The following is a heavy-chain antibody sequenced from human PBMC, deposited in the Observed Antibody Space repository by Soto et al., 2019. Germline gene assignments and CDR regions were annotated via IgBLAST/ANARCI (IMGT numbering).Heavy chain of an antibody. V-gene: IGHV1-8*01. CDR2: MNPNSGNT. CDR3: ARGEGDTIFGVVITYNWFDP. J-gene: IGHJ5*02. D-gene: IGHD3-3*01. Sequence: GASVKVSCKASGYTFTSYDINWVRQATGQGLEWMGWMNPNSGNTGYAQKFQGRVTMTRNTSISTAYMELSSLRSEDTAVCYCARGEGDTIFGVVITYNWFDPWGQGTLVTVSS. CDR1: GYTFTSYD.